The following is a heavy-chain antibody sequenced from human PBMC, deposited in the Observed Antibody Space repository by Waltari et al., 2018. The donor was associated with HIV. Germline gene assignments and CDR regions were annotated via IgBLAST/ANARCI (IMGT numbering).Heavy chain of an antibody. J-gene: IGHJ4*02. CDR1: GYTFISYD. D-gene: IGHD6-13*01. CDR2: MNPNSGNT. V-gene: IGHV1-8*01. Sequence: QVQLVQSGAEVKKPGASVKVSCKASGYTFISYDINWVRQATGQGLEWMGWMNPNSGNTGYAQKFQGRGTMTRNTSISTAYMELSSLRVDDTAVYYCAKVVGGSSWYRASFDYWGQGTLVTVSS. CDR3: AKVVGGSSWYRASFDY.